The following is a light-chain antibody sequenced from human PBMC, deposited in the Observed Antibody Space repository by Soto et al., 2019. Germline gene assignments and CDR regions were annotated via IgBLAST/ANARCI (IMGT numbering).Light chain of an antibody. J-gene: IGKJ5*01. CDR2: AAS. CDR3: QQYGSSPSIT. Sequence: EIVLTQSPGTLSLSPGERATLSCRASQSVSSSYLAWYQQKPGQAPRLLIYAASSRSTGIPDRFSGSGSGTDFTLTISSLEPEDVAVYYCQQYGSSPSITFGQGTQVEIK. V-gene: IGKV3-20*01. CDR1: QSVSSSY.